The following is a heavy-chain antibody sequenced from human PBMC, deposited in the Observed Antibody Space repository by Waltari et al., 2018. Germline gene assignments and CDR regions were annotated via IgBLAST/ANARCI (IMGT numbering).Heavy chain of an antibody. CDR3: ARFLYSSSGFDY. V-gene: IGHV4-38-2*01. D-gene: IGHD6-6*01. CDR2: IYYSGST. CDR1: GYSISSGYY. Sequence: QVQLQESGPGLVKPSETLSLTCAVSGYSISSGYYWGWIRQPPGKGLEWIGSIYYSGSTYYNPSLKSRVTISVDTSKNQFSLKLSSVTAADTAVYYCARFLYSSSGFDYWGQGTLVTVSS. J-gene: IGHJ4*02.